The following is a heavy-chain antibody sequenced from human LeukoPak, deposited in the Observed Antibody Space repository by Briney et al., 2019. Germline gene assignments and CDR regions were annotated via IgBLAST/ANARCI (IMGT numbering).Heavy chain of an antibody. D-gene: IGHD1-14*01. CDR1: GFTVITND. V-gene: IGHV3-53*01. CDR2: LYSDGNT. J-gene: IGHJ4*02. Sequence: GGSLRLSCAASGFTVITNDMTWVRPAPGKGLQWVSVLYSDGNTKYADSVPGRLTISRDNSKNTLYLEMNSLSPDDTAVYYCARGVEPLAANTLAYWGQGTLVTVSS. CDR3: ARGVEPLAANTLAY.